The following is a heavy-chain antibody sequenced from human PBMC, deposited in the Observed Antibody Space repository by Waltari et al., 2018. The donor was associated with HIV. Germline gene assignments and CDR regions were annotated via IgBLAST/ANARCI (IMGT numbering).Heavy chain of an antibody. Sequence: QLQLQESGPGLVKPSETLSLTCTVSGGSMSDTGDYHWGWIRQPPGKGLEWIGNFHYTGNTFYNPSLKIRVTISADTSKNQFSLKLSSLTAADTAVYFCMRHRGYFPPDYWGQGTLVTVSS. J-gene: IGHJ4*02. CDR3: MRHRGYFPPDY. D-gene: IGHD1-26*01. V-gene: IGHV4-39*01. CDR1: GGSMSDTGDYH. CDR2: FHYTGNT.